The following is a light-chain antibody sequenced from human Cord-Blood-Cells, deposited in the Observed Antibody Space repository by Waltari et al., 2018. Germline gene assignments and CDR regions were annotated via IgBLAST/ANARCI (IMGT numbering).Light chain of an antibody. V-gene: IGLV2-11*01. CDR1: SSDDGGYNY. J-gene: IGLJ2*01. CDR2: DVS. Sequence: SALTQPRSVSGSPGQSVTTSCTGTSSDDGGYNYVSWYQQHPGKAPTLMIYDVSKRPSGVPDRFSGSKSGNTASLTISGLQAEDEADYYCCSYAGSYTLVVFGGGTKLTVL. CDR3: CSYAGSYTLVV.